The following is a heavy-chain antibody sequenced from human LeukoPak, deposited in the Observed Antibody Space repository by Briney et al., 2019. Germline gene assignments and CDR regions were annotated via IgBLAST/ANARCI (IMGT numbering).Heavy chain of an antibody. CDR3: ARGPGYCSGGSCSGGSY. V-gene: IGHV3-53*01. Sequence: GGSLRLSCAASGFTVSSNYMSWVRQAPGKGLEWVSVIYSGGSTYYADSVKGRFTISRDNSKNTLYLQMNSLRAEDTAVYYCARGPGYCSGGSCSGGSYWGQGTLVTVSS. J-gene: IGHJ4*02. CDR1: GFTVSSNY. D-gene: IGHD2-15*01. CDR2: IYSGGST.